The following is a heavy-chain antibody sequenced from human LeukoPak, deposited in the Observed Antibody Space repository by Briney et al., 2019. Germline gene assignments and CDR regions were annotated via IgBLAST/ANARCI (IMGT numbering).Heavy chain of an antibody. J-gene: IGHJ6*03. CDR3: ARTRYCSGGSCYQRAFRYYYMDV. V-gene: IGHV4-34*01. D-gene: IGHD2-15*01. Sequence: PSETLSLTCAVSGGSFSGYYWSWIRQPPGKGLEWIGEINHSGSTNYKPSLKSRVTISVDTSKNQFSVKLSSVTAADTAVYYCARTRYCSGGSCYQRAFRYYYMDVWGKGTTVTVSS. CDR1: GGSFSGYY. CDR2: INHSGST.